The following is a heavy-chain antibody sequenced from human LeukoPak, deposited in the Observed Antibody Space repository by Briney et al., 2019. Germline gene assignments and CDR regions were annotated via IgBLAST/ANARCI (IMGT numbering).Heavy chain of an antibody. D-gene: IGHD5-12*01. V-gene: IGHV3-74*01. J-gene: IGHJ4*02. CDR3: ARGRDSAYDWWYLDY. Sequence: GGSLRLSCAVSGFTFSGHWMFWVRQAPGKGLEWVSSTNSDGSSRGYTDSVKGRFTVSRDNAKNTLYLQMNSLRAEDTAVYYCARGRDSAYDWWYLDYWGQGTVVTVSS. CDR1: GFTFSGHW. CDR2: TNSDGSSR.